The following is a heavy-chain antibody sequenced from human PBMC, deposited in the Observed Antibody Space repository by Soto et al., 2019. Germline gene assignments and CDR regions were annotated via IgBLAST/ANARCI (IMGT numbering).Heavy chain of an antibody. Sequence: QVHLQESGPGLVKPSDTLSLTCAVSGDSIRSNRWWGWIRQPPGKGLEWIGYIYHSGGTYYNPSRQSRVTMSGDTPTNQFSLKLTSVTAVDTSVYYCARKSAGYNPLDCWSQGTLVTVAS. V-gene: IGHV4-28*01. CDR1: GDSIRSNRW. D-gene: IGHD5-12*01. CDR2: IYHSGGT. J-gene: IGHJ4*02. CDR3: ARKSAGYNPLDC.